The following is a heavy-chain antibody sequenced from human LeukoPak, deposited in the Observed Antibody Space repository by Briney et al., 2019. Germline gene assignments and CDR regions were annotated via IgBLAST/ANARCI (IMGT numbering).Heavy chain of an antibody. J-gene: IGHJ6*03. Sequence: ASETLSLTCAVSGYPINNAYYWVRIRQPPGKGLEWIGSLYHPDSTYYNPSLKSRVTMSVDTSRNQFSLKLSFVTAADTAVYYCARQYDSYFYYYLDLWGTGTTVTVSS. D-gene: IGHD2-2*01. CDR2: LYHPDST. CDR1: GYPINNAYY. V-gene: IGHV4-38-2*01. CDR3: ARQYDSYFYYYLDL.